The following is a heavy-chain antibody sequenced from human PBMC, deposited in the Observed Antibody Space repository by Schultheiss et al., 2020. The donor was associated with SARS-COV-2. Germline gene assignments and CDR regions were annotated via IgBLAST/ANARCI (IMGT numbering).Heavy chain of an antibody. Sequence: GGSLRLSCAASGFTFSSYAMHWVRQAPGKGLEWVAVISYDGSNKYYADSVKGRFTISRDNSKNTLYLQMNSLRAEDTAVYYCAKGSFRMVRGAEVAFDIWGQGTMVTVSS. V-gene: IGHV3-30*04. CDR3: AKGSFRMVRGAEVAFDI. CDR2: ISYDGSNK. J-gene: IGHJ3*02. CDR1: GFTFSSYA. D-gene: IGHD3-10*01.